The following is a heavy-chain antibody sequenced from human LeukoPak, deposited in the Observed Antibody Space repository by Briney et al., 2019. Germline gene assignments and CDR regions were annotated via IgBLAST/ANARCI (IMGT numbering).Heavy chain of an antibody. V-gene: IGHV3-30*01. J-gene: IGHJ4*02. D-gene: IGHD6-13*01. CDR3: ARQVGSSFLVSDY. CDR1: GFTFSSYA. Sequence: GGSLRLSCAASGFTFSSYAMHWVRQAPGKGLEWVALISYDGSNKYYADSVKGRFTISRDNSKNTLYLQMNSLRAEDTAVYYCARQVGSSFLVSDYWGQGTLVTVSS. CDR2: ISYDGSNK.